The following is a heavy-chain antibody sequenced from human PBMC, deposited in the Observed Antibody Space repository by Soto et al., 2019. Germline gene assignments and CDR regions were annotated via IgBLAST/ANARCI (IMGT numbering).Heavy chain of an antibody. D-gene: IGHD1-26*01. Sequence: PGESLKISCKGSGYSFTSYWISWVRQAPGQGLEWMGGIIPIFGTANYAQKFQGRVTITADKSTSTAYMELSSLRSEDTAVYYCASPREWELPLSRLETRYYFDYWGQGTLVTVSS. V-gene: IGHV1-69*06. CDR3: ASPREWELPLSRLETRYYFDY. CDR2: IIPIFGTA. J-gene: IGHJ4*02. CDR1: GYSFTSYW.